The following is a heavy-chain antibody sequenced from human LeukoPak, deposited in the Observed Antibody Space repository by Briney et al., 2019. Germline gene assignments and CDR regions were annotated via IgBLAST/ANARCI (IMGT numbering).Heavy chain of an antibody. J-gene: IGHJ4*02. Sequence: SVKVSCKASGCTFSSYAIGWVRQAPGQGLEWMGGIIPIFGTANYAQKFQGRVTITTDESTSTAYMELSSLRSEDTAVYYCARGADRDGYSYYFDYWGQGTLVTVSS. CDR3: ARGADRDGYSYYFDY. V-gene: IGHV1-69*05. CDR2: IIPIFGTA. D-gene: IGHD5-24*01. CDR1: GCTFSSYA.